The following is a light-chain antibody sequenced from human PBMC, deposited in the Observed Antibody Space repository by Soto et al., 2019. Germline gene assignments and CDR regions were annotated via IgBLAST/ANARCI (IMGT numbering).Light chain of an antibody. J-gene: IGKJ1*01. V-gene: IGKV1-5*03. Sequence: SAAAVTEKKRDRVTTPCLAIHTISSWLACYHQNPGQAPKLLLYTASTLKCGVPSRFSGSGPGTEFTLTIISLQPDDFATYYCQHSTLYPQAFGQ. CDR1: HTISSW. CDR3: QHSTLYPQA. CDR2: TAS.